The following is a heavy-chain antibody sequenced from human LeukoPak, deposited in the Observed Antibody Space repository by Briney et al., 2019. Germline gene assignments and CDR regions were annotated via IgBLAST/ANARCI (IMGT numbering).Heavy chain of an antibody. CDR1: GGSISSGGYS. D-gene: IGHD4-17*01. V-gene: IGHV4-30-2*01. J-gene: IGHJ2*01. CDR3: ARDPMTTARSGYFDL. CDR2: IYHSGST. Sequence: PSETLSLTCAVSGGSISSGGYSWRWIRQPPGKGLEWIGYIYHSGSTYYNPSLKSRVTISVDRSKNQFSLKLSSVTAADTAVYYCARDPMTTARSGYFDLWGRGTLVTVSS.